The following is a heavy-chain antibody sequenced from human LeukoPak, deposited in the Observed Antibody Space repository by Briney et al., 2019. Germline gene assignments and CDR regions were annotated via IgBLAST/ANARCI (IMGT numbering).Heavy chain of an antibody. V-gene: IGHV3-49*04. CDR1: GFTFGDHA. CDR3: ARGPIQLWIHNAMDV. Sequence: GGSLRLSCTGSGFTFGDHAMSWVRQAPGKGLEWVGFIRSKAYRGTTEYAASVKGRSTISRDDSASIAYLQMNSLKTVDTAVYYCARGPIQLWIHNAMDVWGQGTTVTVSS. D-gene: IGHD1-1*01. CDR2: IRSKAYRGTT. J-gene: IGHJ6*02.